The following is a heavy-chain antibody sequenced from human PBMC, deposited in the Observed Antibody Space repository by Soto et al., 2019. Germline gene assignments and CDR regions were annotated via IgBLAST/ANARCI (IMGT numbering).Heavy chain of an antibody. V-gene: IGHV6-1*01. D-gene: IGHD2-15*01. CDR3: ARGILGVVAAIKQPTPTYGMDV. CDR1: GDSVSSNSAA. Sequence: SQTLSLTCAISGDSVSSNSAAWNWIRQSPSRGLEWLGRTYYRSKWYNDYAVSVKSRITINPDTSKSQFSLQLNSVTPEGTAVYYCARGILGVVAAIKQPTPTYGMDVWGQGTTVTVSS. CDR2: TYYRSKWYN. J-gene: IGHJ6*02.